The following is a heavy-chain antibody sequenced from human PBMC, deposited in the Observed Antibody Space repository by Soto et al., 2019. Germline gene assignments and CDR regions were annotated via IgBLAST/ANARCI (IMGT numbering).Heavy chain of an antibody. CDR3: AKDAIAVAGTPYFDY. CDR2: VSGTGDNT. Sequence: GGSLRLSCAASGFTFSIYVMNWVRQAPGKGLEWVSTVSGTGDNTYYADSVSGRFTISRDNSKNTLYLQMNSLRAEDTAVYYCAKDAIAVAGTPYFDYWGQGTLVTVSS. V-gene: IGHV3-23*01. D-gene: IGHD6-19*01. J-gene: IGHJ4*02. CDR1: GFTFSIYV.